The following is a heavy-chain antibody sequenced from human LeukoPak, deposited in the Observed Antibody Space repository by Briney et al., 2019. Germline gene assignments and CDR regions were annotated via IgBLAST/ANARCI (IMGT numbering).Heavy chain of an antibody. V-gene: IGHV4-39*01. CDR2: IYYSGSN. CDR3: ASSQYSSGDAFDI. J-gene: IGHJ3*02. Sequence: SETLSLTCTVSGGSISSYYWGWVRQPPGKGLEWIGSIYYSGSNYYNPSLKSRVTTSADTSKNQFSLQLSSVTAADTALYYCASSQYSSGDAFDIWGQGTMVTVSS. D-gene: IGHD6-19*01. CDR1: GGSISSYY.